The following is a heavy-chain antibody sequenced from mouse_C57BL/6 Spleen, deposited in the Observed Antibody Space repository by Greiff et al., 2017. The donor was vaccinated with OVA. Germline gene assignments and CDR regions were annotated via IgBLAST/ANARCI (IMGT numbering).Heavy chain of an antibody. D-gene: IGHD4-1*02. CDR3: ARDPQLGRSYFDY. CDR2: ISDGGSYT. CDR1: GFTFSSYA. V-gene: IGHV5-4*01. Sequence: EVKVVESGGGLVKPGGSLKLSCAASGFTFSSYAMSWVRQTPEKRLEWVATISDGGSYTYYPDNVKGRFTISRDNAKNNLYLQMSHLKSEDTAMYYCARDPQLGRSYFDYWGQGTTLTVSS. J-gene: IGHJ2*01.